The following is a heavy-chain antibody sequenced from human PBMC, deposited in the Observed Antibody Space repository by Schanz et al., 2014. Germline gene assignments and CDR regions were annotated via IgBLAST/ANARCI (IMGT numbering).Heavy chain of an antibody. J-gene: IGHJ5*01. V-gene: IGHV3-33*08. CDR2: IWFDGSNR. CDR3: AREMLPSGTLVFGS. CDR1: GFTFSSSG. D-gene: IGHD1-1*01. Sequence: SCAASGFTFSSSGMTWVRQAPGKGPYWVASIWFDGSNRYYADSVMGRFGISRDDSKNMVYLDMNSLRAEDTVSYYCAREMLPSGTLVFGSWGPGTLMTVPS.